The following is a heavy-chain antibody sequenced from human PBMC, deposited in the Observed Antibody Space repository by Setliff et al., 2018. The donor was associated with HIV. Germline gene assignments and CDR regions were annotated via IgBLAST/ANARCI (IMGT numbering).Heavy chain of an antibody. Sequence: GASVKVSCKASGCTFTDYYLHWVRQAPGQGPEWMGLINPNGGSTIYAQKFEDRLTVTSDTATTTLYMELRSLRFDDTAMYYCASSNWQLVADHWGQGTPVTVSS. V-gene: IGHV1-46*01. CDR1: GCTFTDYY. CDR3: ASSNWQLVADH. D-gene: IGHD6-13*01. CDR2: INPNGGST. J-gene: IGHJ5*02.